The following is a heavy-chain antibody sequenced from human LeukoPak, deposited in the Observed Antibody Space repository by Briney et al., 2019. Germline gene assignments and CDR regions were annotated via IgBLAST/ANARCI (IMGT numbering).Heavy chain of an antibody. CDR1: GGSISIYY. D-gene: IGHD2-21*02. J-gene: IGHJ3*02. CDR3: ARHGAGGDSGAFDI. Sequence: PSETLSLTCTVSGGSISIYYWSWIRQPPGKGLEWIGYIYYSGSTNYNPSLKSRVTISVDTSKNQFSLKLSSVTAADTAVYYCARHGAGGDSGAFDIWGQGTMVTVSS. CDR2: IYYSGST. V-gene: IGHV4-59*08.